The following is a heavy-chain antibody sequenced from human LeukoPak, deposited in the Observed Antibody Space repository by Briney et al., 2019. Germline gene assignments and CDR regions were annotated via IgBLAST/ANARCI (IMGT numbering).Heavy chain of an antibody. J-gene: IGHJ4*02. CDR1: GFTFSRSW. D-gene: IGHD5-12*01. CDR3: AREGYDYYYDQ. Sequence: GGSLRLSCAASGFTFSRSWVHWVRHAPGKGLVWVSGINTDGSSTNYADSVKGRFTISRDNAKNSLYLQVASLRGDDTATYYCAREGYDYYYDQWGQGTLVTVSP. V-gene: IGHV3-74*01. CDR2: INTDGSST.